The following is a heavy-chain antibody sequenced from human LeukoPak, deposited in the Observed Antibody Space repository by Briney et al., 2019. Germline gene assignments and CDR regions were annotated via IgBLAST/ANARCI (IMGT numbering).Heavy chain of an antibody. Sequence: PGGSLRLSCAASGFTFSDYSMNWVRQAPGKGLEWVSYISSSSSTIYYADSVEGRFTISRDNAKNSLYLHMNSLRTEDTAVYYCARAHTYFYGSGSWYFDFWGQGTLVTVSS. D-gene: IGHD3-10*01. J-gene: IGHJ4*02. CDR3: ARAHTYFYGSGSWYFDF. CDR2: ISSSSSTI. V-gene: IGHV3-48*01. CDR1: GFTFSDYS.